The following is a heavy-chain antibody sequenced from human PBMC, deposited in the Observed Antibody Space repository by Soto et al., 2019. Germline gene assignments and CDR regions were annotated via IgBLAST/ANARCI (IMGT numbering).Heavy chain of an antibody. V-gene: IGHV3-23*01. J-gene: IGHJ3*02. D-gene: IGHD6-19*01. CDR2: VRGSGGST. Sequence: EVQLLESGGGLVQPGGSLRLSCAASGFTFTKSAMSWVRQATGKGLEWVSGVRGSGGSTYYAGSVKGRFTISRDNAKGTRYLQMNRLRAEDTAVYYCAKDLGGSGWHYNAFDIWGQGTMVTFSS. CDR1: GFTFTKSA. CDR3: AKDLGGSGWHYNAFDI.